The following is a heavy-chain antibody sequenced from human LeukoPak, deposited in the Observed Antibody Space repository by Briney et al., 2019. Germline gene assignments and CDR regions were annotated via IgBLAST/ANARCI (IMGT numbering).Heavy chain of an antibody. CDR1: GGSFSGYH. V-gene: IGHV4-34*01. Sequence: SETLSLTCAVYGGSFSGYHWSWIRQPPGKGLEWIGEINHSGSTNYNPSLKSRVTISVDTSKNQFSLKLSSVTAADTAVYYCAGGQNFDYWGQGTLVTVSS. CDR2: INHSGST. CDR3: AGGQNFDY. J-gene: IGHJ4*02.